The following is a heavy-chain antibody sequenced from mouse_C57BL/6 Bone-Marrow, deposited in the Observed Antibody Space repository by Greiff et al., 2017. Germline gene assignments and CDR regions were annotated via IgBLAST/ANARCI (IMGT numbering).Heavy chain of an antibody. CDR2: IDPSDSYT. CDR1: GYTFTSYW. CDR3: ARLGDYDY. Sequence: QVQLQQPGAELVRPGTSVKLSCKASGYTFTSYWIHWVKQRPGQGLEWIGVIDPSDSYTNYNQKFKGKATLTVDTSSSTAYMQLSSLTSEDSAVYYCARLGDYDYWGQGTTLTVSS. D-gene: IGHD3-3*01. J-gene: IGHJ2*01. V-gene: IGHV1-59*01.